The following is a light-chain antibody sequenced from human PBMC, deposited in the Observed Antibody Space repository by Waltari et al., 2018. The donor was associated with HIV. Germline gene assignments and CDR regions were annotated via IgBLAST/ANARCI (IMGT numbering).Light chain of an antibody. CDR1: QNITSNY. Sequence: EVDLTQAPDTLSLSPGERATLSCRAGQNITSNYLAWYQQRLGQAPRLLIYGASSRATGIPERFAGSGSGTDFTLTISRLEPEDFAMYYCQHYGSSPRYTFGQGTNLEIK. CDR2: GAS. J-gene: IGKJ2*01. V-gene: IGKV3-20*01. CDR3: QHYGSSPRYT.